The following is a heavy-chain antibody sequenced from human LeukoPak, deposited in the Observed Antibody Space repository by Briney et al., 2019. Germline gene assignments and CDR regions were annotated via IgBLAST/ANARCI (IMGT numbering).Heavy chain of an antibody. J-gene: IGHJ4*02. CDR3: AKDLGQYSSSSVVLRPDY. D-gene: IGHD6-6*01. CDR1: GFTFSSYG. V-gene: IGHV3-33*06. CDR2: IWYDGSNK. Sequence: GGSLRLSCAASGFTFSSYGMHWVRQAPGKGLEWVAVIWYDGSNKYYADSVKGRFTISRDNSKNTLYLQMNSLRAEDTAVYYCAKDLGQYSSSSVVLRPDYWGQGTLVTVSS.